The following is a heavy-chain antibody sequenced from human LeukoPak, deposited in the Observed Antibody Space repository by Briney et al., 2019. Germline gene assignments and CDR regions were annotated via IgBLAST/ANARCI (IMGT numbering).Heavy chain of an antibody. CDR2: ISSSSSYI. J-gene: IGHJ4*02. CDR1: GFTFSSYS. D-gene: IGHD6-19*01. CDR3: ASPGYSSGPFDY. V-gene: IGHV3-21*04. Sequence: GGSLRLSCAASGFTFSSYSMNWVRQAPGKGLEWVSSISSSSSYIYYADSVKGRFTISRDNAKNSLYLQMNSLRAEDTAVYYCASPGYSSGPFDYWGQGTLVTVSS.